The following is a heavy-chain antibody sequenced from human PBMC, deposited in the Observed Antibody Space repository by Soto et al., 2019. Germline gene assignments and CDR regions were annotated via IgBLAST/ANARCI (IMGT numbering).Heavy chain of an antibody. CDR2: INHSGST. Sequence: SETLSLTCAVYGGSFSGYYWSWIRQPPGKGLEWIGEINHSGSTNYNPTLKSRVTIAVDTSKNKFSLKLSSETAADTAVYYCARGPDPITGLTIPSWFDPWGQGTLVTVSS. CDR3: ARGPDPITGLTIPSWFDP. D-gene: IGHD3-9*01. J-gene: IGHJ5*02. V-gene: IGHV4-34*01. CDR1: GGSFSGYY.